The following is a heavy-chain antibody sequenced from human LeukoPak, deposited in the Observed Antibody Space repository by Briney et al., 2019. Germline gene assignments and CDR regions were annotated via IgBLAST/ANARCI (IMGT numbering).Heavy chain of an antibody. CDR3: ARDLDWTFDI. Sequence: PGGSLRLSCAASGFTFSSYTMNWVRQAPGKGLEWVSYITSVSSISSYADSVKGRFTISRDNAKNSLYLQMNSLRDEDTAVYYCARDLDWTFDIWGQGTMVTVSS. J-gene: IGHJ3*02. CDR2: ITSVSSIS. CDR1: GFTFSSYT. V-gene: IGHV3-48*02. D-gene: IGHD1-1*01.